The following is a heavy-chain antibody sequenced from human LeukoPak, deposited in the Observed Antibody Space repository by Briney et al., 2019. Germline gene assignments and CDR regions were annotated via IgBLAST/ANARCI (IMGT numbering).Heavy chain of an antibody. V-gene: IGHV3-21*01. CDR2: ISSSSSYI. D-gene: IGHD2-2*01. CDR1: GFTFSSYS. J-gene: IGHJ3*02. Sequence: GGSLRLSCAASGFTFSSYSMNWVRQAPGKGLDWVSSISSSSSYIYYADSVKGRFTISRDNAKNSLYLKMNSLRAEDTAVYYCARDPGYCSSTSCPWADAFDIWGQGTMVTVSS. CDR3: ARDPGYCSSTSCPWADAFDI.